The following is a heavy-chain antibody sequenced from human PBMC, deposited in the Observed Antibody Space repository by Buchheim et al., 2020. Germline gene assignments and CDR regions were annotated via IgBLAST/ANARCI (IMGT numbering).Heavy chain of an antibody. J-gene: IGHJ6*02. CDR3: ARGTISSSWPPLLNYYYYYGMDV. Sequence: EVQLVESGGGLVQPGGSLRLSCAASGFTFSSYEMNWVRQAPGKGLEWVSYISSSGSTIYYADSVKGRFTISRDNAKNSLYLQMNSLRAEDTAVYYCARGTISSSWPPLLNYYYYYGMDVWGQGTT. D-gene: IGHD6-13*01. CDR2: ISSSGSTI. CDR1: GFTFSSYE. V-gene: IGHV3-48*03.